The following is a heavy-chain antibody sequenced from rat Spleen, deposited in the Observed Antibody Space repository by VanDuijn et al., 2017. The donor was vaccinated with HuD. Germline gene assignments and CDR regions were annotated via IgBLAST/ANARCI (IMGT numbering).Heavy chain of an antibody. V-gene: IGHV5S23*01. CDR2: ITDSAYDT. CDR3: TRVLYVYYGFAY. CDR1: GFTFSNFY. J-gene: IGHJ3*01. Sequence: HLVESGGDLVQPRGSLKLSCAASGFTFSNFYMAWVRQAPTKGLEWVASITDSAYDTYYRDSVKGRFTISRDNSKDTLYLQMDSLTSEDTATYYCTRVLYVYYGFAYWGQGTLVTVSS. D-gene: IGHD1-6*01.